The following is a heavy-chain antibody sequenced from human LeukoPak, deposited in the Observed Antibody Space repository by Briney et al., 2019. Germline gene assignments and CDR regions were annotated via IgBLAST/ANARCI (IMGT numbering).Heavy chain of an antibody. D-gene: IGHD1-26*01. CDR1: VGTFSIYA. V-gene: IGHV1-69*10. CDR3: AREDGSGSYYDP. Sequence: SLKISSKGPVGTFSIYAISRGRQSPGDGLVWVGGIIPILGIANYAQKFQGRVTITADKSKSTAYMELSSLRSEDTAVYYCAREDGSGSYYDPWGQGTLVTVSS. CDR2: IIPILGIA. J-gene: IGHJ5*02.